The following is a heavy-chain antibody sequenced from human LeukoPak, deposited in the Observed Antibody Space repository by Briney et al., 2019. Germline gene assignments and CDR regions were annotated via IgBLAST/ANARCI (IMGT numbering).Heavy chain of an antibody. V-gene: IGHV1-69*05. CDR2: IIPIFGTA. J-gene: IGHJ4*02. CDR1: GGTFSSYA. Sequence: ASVKVSCKASGGTFSSYAISWVRQAPGQGLEWMGGIIPIFGTANYAQKFQGRVTITTDESTSTAYMELSSLRSDDTAVYYCATTYSSSWYGYFGYWGQGTLVTVSS. D-gene: IGHD6-13*01. CDR3: ATTYSSSWYGYFGY.